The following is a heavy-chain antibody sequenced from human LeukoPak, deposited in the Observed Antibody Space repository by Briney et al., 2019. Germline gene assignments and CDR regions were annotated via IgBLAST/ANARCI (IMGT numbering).Heavy chain of an antibody. CDR2: ISPSGDIT. Sequence: GGSLRLSCAASGFTFSNHGMNWVRQAPGKGLEWVSGISPSGDITYYADSVKGRFTISRDNAKNSLYLQMNSLRAEDTAVYYCARDLRYYDSSGYFDYWGQGTLVTVSS. J-gene: IGHJ4*02. V-gene: IGHV3-21*01. CDR1: GFTFSNHG. D-gene: IGHD3-22*01. CDR3: ARDLRYYDSSGYFDY.